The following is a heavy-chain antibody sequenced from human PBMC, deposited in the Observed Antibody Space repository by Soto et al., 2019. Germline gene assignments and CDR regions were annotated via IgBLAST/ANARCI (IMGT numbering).Heavy chain of an antibody. J-gene: IGHJ4*02. Sequence: SETLSLTCTVSGGSISSYYWSWIRQPPGKGLEWIGYIYYSGSTNYNPSLKSRVTISVDTSKNQFSLKLSSVTAADTAVYYCAPKTTVTTDYWGQGTLVTVSS. CDR3: APKTTVTTDY. D-gene: IGHD4-17*01. V-gene: IGHV4-59*01. CDR1: GGSISSYY. CDR2: IYYSGST.